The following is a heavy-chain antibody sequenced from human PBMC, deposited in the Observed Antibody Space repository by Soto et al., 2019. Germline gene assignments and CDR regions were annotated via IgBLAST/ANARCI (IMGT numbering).Heavy chain of an antibody. Sequence: QVQLVQSGTEVKKPGSSVKVSCQASGDNFNNYAINWVRQAPGQGLEWMGGLVPIFLTATYAQKFQGRVTITEDRSTSTAYMELSSLISEDTAVYYCTRGLGYSASWGQGTLVTVSS. J-gene: IGHJ1*01. CDR2: LVPIFLTA. CDR3: TRGLGYSAS. V-gene: IGHV1-69*06. D-gene: IGHD5-18*01. CDR1: GDNFNNYA.